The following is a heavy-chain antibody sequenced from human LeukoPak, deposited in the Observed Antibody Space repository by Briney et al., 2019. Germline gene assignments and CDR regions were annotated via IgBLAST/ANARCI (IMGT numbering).Heavy chain of an antibody. CDR2: IYYDGSA. CDR1: GFTVSTHY. V-gene: IGHV3-53*01. J-gene: IGHJ4*02. Sequence: GGSLRLSCAVSGFTVSTHYMSWVRQAPGKGLEWLSVIYYDGSAYNADSVEGRFTISRDNSKNTLYLQMNSLRAEDTAVYYCARGGQGYNPHDYWGQGTLVTVSS. D-gene: IGHD5-24*01. CDR3: ARGGQGYNPHDY.